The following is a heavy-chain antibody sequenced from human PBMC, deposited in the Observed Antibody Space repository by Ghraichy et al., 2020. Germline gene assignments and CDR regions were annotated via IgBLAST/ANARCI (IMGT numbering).Heavy chain of an antibody. CDR1: GFSFSSYW. D-gene: IGHD2-2*01. CDR2: IKEDGGEK. J-gene: IGHJ4*02. Sequence: GGSLRLSCAASGFSFSSYWMSWVRQAPGKGLEWVANIKEDGGEKNYVDSVKGRFTISRDNAKNSLYLQMNSLRAEDTAVYYCASLPRKYDYWGQGTLVTDSS. V-gene: IGHV3-7*02. CDR3: ASLPRKYDY.